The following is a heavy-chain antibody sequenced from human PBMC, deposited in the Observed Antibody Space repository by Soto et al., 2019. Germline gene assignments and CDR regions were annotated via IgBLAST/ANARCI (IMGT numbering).Heavy chain of an antibody. D-gene: IGHD3-16*01. V-gene: IGHV4-61*03. CDR1: GGSVSSGNYY. CDR3: ARDRGSSIDY. CDR2: IHDSGIT. Sequence: PSEALSLTCTVSGGSVSSGNYYWTWIRQPPGNGLEWIWYIHDSGITNYNPSLKSRVTISVDTSKNHFSLKLSSVTAADTAVYYCARDRGSSIDYWGQGTLVTVSS. J-gene: IGHJ4*02.